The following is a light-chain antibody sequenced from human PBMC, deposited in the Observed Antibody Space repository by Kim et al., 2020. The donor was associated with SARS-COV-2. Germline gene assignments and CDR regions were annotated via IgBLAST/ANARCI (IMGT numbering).Light chain of an antibody. Sequence: PGDRATLSCRASQSVSSNYLAWYQQKPGQAPRLLIYAASTRAPGIPERFSGSGSGTDFTLTIGRLEPEDFAVYYCQQYGTSPIYSFGQGTKLEI. J-gene: IGKJ2*03. V-gene: IGKV3-20*01. CDR2: AAS. CDR3: QQYGTSPIYS. CDR1: QSVSSNY.